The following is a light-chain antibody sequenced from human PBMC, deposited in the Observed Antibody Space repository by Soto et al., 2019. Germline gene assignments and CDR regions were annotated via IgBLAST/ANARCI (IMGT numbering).Light chain of an antibody. Sequence: DIQLTQSPSSLSASVGDRVTITCRASHSISTYLNWYQQTPGKAPKLLIYAASNLQSGVPSRFSGSGSGTDFTPTIGRLPPEDLATYYCQQSYNFPQTFGQGTQVEIK. CDR1: HSISTY. J-gene: IGKJ1*01. CDR2: AAS. V-gene: IGKV1-39*01. CDR3: QQSYNFPQT.